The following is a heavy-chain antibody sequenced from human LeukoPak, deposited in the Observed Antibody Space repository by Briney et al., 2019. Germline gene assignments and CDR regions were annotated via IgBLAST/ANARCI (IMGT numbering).Heavy chain of an antibody. CDR3: ARGSPKSSNDAFDI. J-gene: IGHJ3*02. Sequence: ASVKVSCKASGYTFTGYYMHWGRQAPGQGLEWMGWINPNSGGTNYAQKFQGWVTMTRDTSISTAYMELSRLRSDDTAVYYCARGSPKSSNDAFDIWGQGTMVTVSS. CDR2: INPNSGGT. CDR1: GYTFTGYY. V-gene: IGHV1-2*04.